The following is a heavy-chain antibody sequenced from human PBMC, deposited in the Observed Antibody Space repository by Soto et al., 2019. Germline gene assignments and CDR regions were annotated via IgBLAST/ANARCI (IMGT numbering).Heavy chain of an antibody. CDR3: ASALLDYGDYYFDN. J-gene: IGHJ4*02. CDR2: IYISGST. D-gene: IGHD4-17*01. V-gene: IGHV4-4*07. Sequence: SETLSLTCTVSGGSISSYYWSWIRQPAGKGLEWIGRIYISGSTNYNPSLESRVTMSVDTSKNHFSLRLSSVTAADTAVYYCASALLDYGDYYFDNWGQGTMVTVYS. CDR1: GGSISSYY.